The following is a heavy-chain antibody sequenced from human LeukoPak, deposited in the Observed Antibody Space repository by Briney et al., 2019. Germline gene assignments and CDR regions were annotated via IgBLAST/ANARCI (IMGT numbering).Heavy chain of an antibody. Sequence: SETLSLTCTVSGDSISGYYWSWIRQPPGKGLEWIGYIYYSGSTYYNPSLKSRVTISVDTSKNQFSLKLSSVTAADTAVYYCARLDGDYGVVGKAFDYWGQGTLVTVSS. V-gene: IGHV4-59*04. CDR1: GDSISGYY. J-gene: IGHJ4*02. D-gene: IGHD4-17*01. CDR3: ARLDGDYGVVGKAFDY. CDR2: IYYSGST.